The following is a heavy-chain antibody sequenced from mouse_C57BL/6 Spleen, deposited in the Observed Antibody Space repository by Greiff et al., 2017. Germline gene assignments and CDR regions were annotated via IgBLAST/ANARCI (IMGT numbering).Heavy chain of an antibody. CDR1: GYTFTSYW. CDR2: IYPGSGST. J-gene: IGHJ4*01. V-gene: IGHV1-55*01. CDR3: ARVRSYYYGGYAMDY. Sequence: QVQLQQPGAELVKPGASVKMSCKASGYTFTSYWITWVKQRPGQGLEWIGDIYPGSGSTNYNEKFKSKATLTVDTSSSTAYMQLSSLTSEDCAVYYCARVRSYYYGGYAMDYWGQGTSLTVSS. D-gene: IGHD1-1*01.